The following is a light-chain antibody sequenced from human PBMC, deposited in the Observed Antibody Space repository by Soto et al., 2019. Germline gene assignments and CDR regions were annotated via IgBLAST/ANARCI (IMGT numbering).Light chain of an antibody. J-gene: IGKJ3*01. CDR1: QSLLHSNGYNY. Sequence: DIVMTQSTLSLPVTPGEPASISCRSSQSLLHSNGYNYLDWYLQKPGQSPQLRIYLGSDRASGVPDRFSGSGSGTDFTLKSSRVEAEDVGVYYCMQALQTPITFGPGTKVDIK. CDR3: MQALQTPIT. V-gene: IGKV2-28*01. CDR2: LGS.